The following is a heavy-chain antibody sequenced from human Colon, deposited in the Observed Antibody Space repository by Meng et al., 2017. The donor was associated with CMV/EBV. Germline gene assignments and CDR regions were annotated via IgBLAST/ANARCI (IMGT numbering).Heavy chain of an antibody. CDR3: AKADFVGIAAAGIDY. D-gene: IGHD6-13*01. CDR1: GYTFNKHG. Sequence: ASVKVSCKTSGYTFNKHGINWVRQAPGRRLEWMGWINLWNGDIKYAQKFQGRVTVSADTSTSTAHMELRSLTSDDTAVYYCAKADFVGIAAAGIDYWGQGTLVTVSS. V-gene: IGHV1-18*01. J-gene: IGHJ4*02. CDR2: INLWNGDI.